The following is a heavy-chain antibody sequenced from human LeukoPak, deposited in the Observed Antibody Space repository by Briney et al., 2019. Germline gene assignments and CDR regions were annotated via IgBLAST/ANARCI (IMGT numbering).Heavy chain of an antibody. CDR3: ASSLRGCGGDCYYYYGMDV. Sequence: PVKVSCKASGGTFSSYAISWVRQAPGQGLEWMGGIIPIFGTANYAQKFQGRVTITADESTSTAYMELSSLRSEDTAVYYCASSLRGCGGDCYYYYGMDVWGQGTTVTVSS. CDR1: GGTFSSYA. D-gene: IGHD2-21*02. V-gene: IGHV1-69*13. J-gene: IGHJ6*02. CDR2: IIPIFGTA.